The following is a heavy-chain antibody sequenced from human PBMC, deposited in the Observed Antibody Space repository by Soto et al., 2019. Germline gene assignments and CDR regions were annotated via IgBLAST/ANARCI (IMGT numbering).Heavy chain of an antibody. Sequence: QVQLVQSGAEVKKPGSSVKVSCKASGGTFSSYTISWVRQAPGQGLEWMGRIIPILGIANYAQKFQGSVTITADKATSTAYMELSSLRSEDTAVYYCARGMGHNTMVPDVWGQGTTVTVSS. D-gene: IGHD3-10*01. CDR3: ARGMGHNTMVPDV. CDR1: GGTFSSYT. CDR2: IIPILGIA. V-gene: IGHV1-69*02. J-gene: IGHJ6*02.